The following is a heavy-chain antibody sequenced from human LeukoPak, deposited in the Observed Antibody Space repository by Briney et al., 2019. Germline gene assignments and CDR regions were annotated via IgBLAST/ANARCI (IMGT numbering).Heavy chain of an antibody. CDR2: ITWNSGSI. J-gene: IGHJ6*03. V-gene: IGHV3-9*01. D-gene: IGHD6-19*01. Sequence: GGSLRLSCVAFGFTFEDYAIHWVRQAPGMGLEWVSGITWNSGSIGYADSVKGRFTISRDNAKNSLYLQMNSLRAEDTALYYCAKVAVAGTGPAYYYYMDVWGKGTTVTISS. CDR1: GFTFEDYA. CDR3: AKVAVAGTGPAYYYYMDV.